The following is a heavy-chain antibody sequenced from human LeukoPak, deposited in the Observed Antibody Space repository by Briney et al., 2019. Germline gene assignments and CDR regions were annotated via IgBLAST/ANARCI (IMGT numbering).Heavy chain of an antibody. CDR3: ATIGIFFDY. D-gene: IGHD2/OR15-2a*01. J-gene: IGHJ4*02. CDR2: IYHSGST. Sequence: SETLSLTCTVSGYSISSGYYWGWIRQPPGKGLEWIGSIYHSGSTYYNPSLKSRVTISVDTSKNQFSLKLSSVTAADTAVYYCATIGIFFDYWGQGTLVTVSS. V-gene: IGHV4-38-2*02. CDR1: GYSISSGYY.